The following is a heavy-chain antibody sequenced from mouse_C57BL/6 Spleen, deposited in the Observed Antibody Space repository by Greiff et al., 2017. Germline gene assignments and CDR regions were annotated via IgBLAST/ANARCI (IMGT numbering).Heavy chain of an antibody. D-gene: IGHD3-2*02. CDR2: IYPSSGNT. CDR3: AGTAQATLDW. CDR1: GYTFTSYG. Sequence: VKLQESGAELARPGASVKLSCKASGYTFTSYGISWVKQRTGQGLEWIGEIYPSSGNTYYNEKFKGKATLTADKSSSTAYMELHSLTSEDSAVYFCAGTAQATLDWWGQSTTLTVSS. V-gene: IGHV1-81*01. J-gene: IGHJ2*01.